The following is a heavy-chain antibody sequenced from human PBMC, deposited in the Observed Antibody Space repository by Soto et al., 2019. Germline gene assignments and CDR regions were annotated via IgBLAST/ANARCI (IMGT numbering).Heavy chain of an antibody. D-gene: IGHD3-9*01. Sequence: ASVKVSCKVSGYTFTELSMHWVRQAPGKGLEWMGGFDPEDGETIYAQKFQGRVTMTEDTSTDTAYMELSSLRSEDTAVYYCATGLRYFDWLAPAYWGQGTLVTVSS. J-gene: IGHJ4*02. CDR2: FDPEDGET. CDR1: GYTFTELS. V-gene: IGHV1-24*01. CDR3: ATGLRYFDWLAPAY.